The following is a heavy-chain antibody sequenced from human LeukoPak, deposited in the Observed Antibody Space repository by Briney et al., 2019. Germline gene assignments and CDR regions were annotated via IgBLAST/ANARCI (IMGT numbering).Heavy chain of an antibody. CDR3: ARDPSGGEYSGYAKFDY. CDR1: GGTFSSYA. V-gene: IGHV1-69*01. Sequence: PVKVSCKASGGTFSSYAISWVRQAPGQGLEWMGGIIPIFGTANYAQKFQGRVTITADESTSTAYMELSSLRSEDTAVYYCARDPSGGEYSGYAKFDYWGQGTLVTVSS. J-gene: IGHJ4*02. D-gene: IGHD5-12*01. CDR2: IIPIFGTA.